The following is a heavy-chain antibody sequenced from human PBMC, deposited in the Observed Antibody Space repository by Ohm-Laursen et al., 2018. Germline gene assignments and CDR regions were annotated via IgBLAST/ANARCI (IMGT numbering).Heavy chain of an antibody. J-gene: IGHJ3*02. CDR2: INISGT. Sequence: SETLSLTCTISGGAISSYYWSWIRQPAGKGLEWIGRINISGTNYNPSLKSRLTLSVDTTKNQFSLKLSSVTAADTAVYYCARLTYYDILTGYDAFDIWGQGTMVTVSS. D-gene: IGHD3-9*01. V-gene: IGHV4-4*07. CDR1: GGAISSYY. CDR3: ARLTYYDILTGYDAFDI.